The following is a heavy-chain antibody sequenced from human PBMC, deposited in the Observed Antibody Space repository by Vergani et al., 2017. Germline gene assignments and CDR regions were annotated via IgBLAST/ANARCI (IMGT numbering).Heavy chain of an antibody. CDR1: GGSISAGYYF. Sequence: QVQLQASGPGRVKPSQTLSLTCTMSGGSISAGYYFWSWIRQPAGKGLEWLGHISASGNASHRPSQKTRVSMSVDTSMNQFSLTVTSVTAADTAIYFCARRSGGYYSGGKVRPLRTAFDVWGHGTVVTVSS. D-gene: IGHD2-15*01. V-gene: IGHV4-61*02. CDR3: ARRSGGYYSGGKVRPLRTAFDV. J-gene: IGHJ3*01. CDR2: ISASGNA.